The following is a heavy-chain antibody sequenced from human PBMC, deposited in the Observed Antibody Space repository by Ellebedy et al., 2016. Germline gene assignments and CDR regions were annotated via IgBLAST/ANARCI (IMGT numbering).Heavy chain of an antibody. V-gene: IGHV4-34*01. J-gene: IGHJ4*02. CDR3: AREGVGATNFDY. D-gene: IGHD1-26*01. CDR2: INHSGST. Sequence: SETLSLXXAVYGGSFSSYYWTWIRQSPGKGLEWIGEINHSGSTNYKPSLKSRVTILVDTSKNQFSLKLTSVTAADTAVYYCAREGVGATNFDYWGQGTLVTVSS. CDR1: GGSFSSYY.